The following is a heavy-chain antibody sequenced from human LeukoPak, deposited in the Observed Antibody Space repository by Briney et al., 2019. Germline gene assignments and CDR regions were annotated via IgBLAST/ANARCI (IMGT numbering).Heavy chain of an antibody. V-gene: IGHV3-15*07. J-gene: IGHJ4*02. CDR3: ITPLPYSAQ. CDR2: IKPRTDGETT. D-gene: IGHD2-21*01. CDR1: GFTFSNAY. Sequence: GGSLRLSCAASGFTFSNAYMNWVRQAPGKGLEWVGRIKPRTDGETTEYAAPVKGRFSISRDDSKNMLYLQMNSLKTEDTAVYYCITPLPYSAQGGQGTLVTVSS.